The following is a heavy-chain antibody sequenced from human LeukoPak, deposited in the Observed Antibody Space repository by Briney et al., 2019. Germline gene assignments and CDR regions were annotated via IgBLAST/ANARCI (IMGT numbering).Heavy chain of an antibody. CDR3: ARGSGSSWLNWFDP. D-gene: IGHD6-13*01. J-gene: IGHJ5*02. V-gene: IGHV4-34*01. Sequence: NPSETLSLTCAVYGGSFSGYYWSWIRQPPGKGLEWIGEISHSGSTNYNPSLKSRVTISVDTSKNQFSLKLSSVTAADTAVYYCARGSGSSWLNWFDPWGQGTLVTVSS. CDR1: GGSFSGYY. CDR2: ISHSGST.